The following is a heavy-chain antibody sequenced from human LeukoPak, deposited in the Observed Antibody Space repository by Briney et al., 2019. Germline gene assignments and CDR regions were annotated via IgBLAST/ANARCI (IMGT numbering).Heavy chain of an antibody. CDR1: GYTFISYD. Sequence: SVKVSCKASGYTFISYDINWVRQAPGQGLEWMGRIIPILGIANYAQKFQGRVTITADKSTSTAYMELSSLRSEDTAVYYCASSVAVLLYGSGSYQSLDVWGKGTTVTVSS. CDR2: IIPILGIA. V-gene: IGHV1-69*04. J-gene: IGHJ6*04. D-gene: IGHD3-10*01. CDR3: ASSVAVLLYGSGSYQSLDV.